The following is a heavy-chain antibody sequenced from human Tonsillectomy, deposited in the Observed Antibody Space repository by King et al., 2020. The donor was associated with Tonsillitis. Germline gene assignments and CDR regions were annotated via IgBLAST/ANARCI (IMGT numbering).Heavy chain of an antibody. CDR1: GYSFTRYW. Sequence: QLVQSGAEVKKPGESLRISCKDSGYSFTRYWSSWGRQMPGKGQEWRGRIDPSASYTNYSPSFQGHVTISADTSISTADLQWSSLKASDTAMYYCAFEDYWGQGTLVTVSS. D-gene: IGHD3-9*01. CDR3: AFEDY. V-gene: IGHV5-10-1*01. CDR2: IDPSASYT. J-gene: IGHJ4*02.